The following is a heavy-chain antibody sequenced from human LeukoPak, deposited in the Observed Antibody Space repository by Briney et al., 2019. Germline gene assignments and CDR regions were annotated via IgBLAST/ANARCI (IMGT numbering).Heavy chain of an antibody. J-gene: IGHJ4*02. D-gene: IGHD1-26*01. V-gene: IGHV3-23*01. CDR2: ISGGGDIT. CDR1: GGSISSYY. Sequence: PSETLSLTCTVSGGSISSYYWSWVRQTPGKGLEWVSVISGGGDITKYADSVKGRFTISRDNFENTVYLQMNSLRAEDTAVYYCAKEQVVSPPWVSYFDYWGQGALVTVSS. CDR3: AKEQVVSPPWVSYFDY.